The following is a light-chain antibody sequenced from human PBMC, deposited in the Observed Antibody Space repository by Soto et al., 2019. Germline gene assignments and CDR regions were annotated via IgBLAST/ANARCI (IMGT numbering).Light chain of an antibody. CDR2: DVS. CDR1: SIDIGGYNY. CDR3: SSYTSSSTVV. J-gene: IGLJ2*01. V-gene: IGLV2-14*03. Sequence: QSVLTQPASMSGSPGQSITISCTGTSIDIGGYNYVSWYQQHPGKAPKLMIYDVSNWPSGVSNRFSGSKSGNTASLTISGLQAEDEADYYCSSYTSSSTVVFGGGTKLTVL.